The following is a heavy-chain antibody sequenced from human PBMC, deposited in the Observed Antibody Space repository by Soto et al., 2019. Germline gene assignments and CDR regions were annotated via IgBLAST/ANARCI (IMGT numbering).Heavy chain of an antibody. D-gene: IGHD2-21*02. CDR1: GGIFSSNT. CDR2: IIPLFGTA. V-gene: IGHV1-69*06. CDR3: ASKEACGGDCYAFDS. J-gene: IGHJ4*02. Sequence: QVYLVQSGAEVKKPGSSVKISCKASGGIFSSNTINWVRQAAGQGLEWMGGIIPLFGTANYAEKFQGRVTITADKSTKTEYMELTSLRSEDTAVYYCASKEACGGDCYAFDSWGQGTLFTVSS.